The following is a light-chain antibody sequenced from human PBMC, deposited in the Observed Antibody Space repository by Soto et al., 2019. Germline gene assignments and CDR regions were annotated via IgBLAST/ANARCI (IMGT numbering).Light chain of an antibody. J-gene: IGKJ2*01. Sequence: DIQMTQSPSSLSASVGDRVTITCRASQSISSYLNWYQQKPGKAPKLLIYAASRLQSGVPARFSGSRSATDVMLTISSLQPEEFATYYCQESYSTPYTFGQGTKLDIQ. CDR3: QESYSTPYT. CDR2: AAS. CDR1: QSISSY. V-gene: IGKV1-39*01.